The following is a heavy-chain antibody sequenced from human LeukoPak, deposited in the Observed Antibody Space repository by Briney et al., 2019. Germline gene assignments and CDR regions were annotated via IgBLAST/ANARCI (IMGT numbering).Heavy chain of an antibody. D-gene: IGHD6-19*01. Sequence: GGSLRLSCVGSGFTFSRYSMNWVRQTPGKGLEWVSSISSGSSYIYYADSVKGRFTISRDNAKNSLYLQMSSLRAEDTAVYYCARDLEGSGWYGDYWGQGTLVTVSS. CDR2: ISSGSSYI. V-gene: IGHV3-21*01. CDR3: ARDLEGSGWYGDY. J-gene: IGHJ4*02. CDR1: GFTFSRYS.